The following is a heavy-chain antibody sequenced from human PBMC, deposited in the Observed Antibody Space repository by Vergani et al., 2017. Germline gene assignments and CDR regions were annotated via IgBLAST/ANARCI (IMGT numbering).Heavy chain of an antibody. CDR3: ARDNKQLRPRAFDL. CDR2: IYVSGIN. V-gene: IGHV4-61*02. D-gene: IGHD4-23*01. Sequence: QVQLQESGPGLVKPSQTLSLTCTVSGASINNDFYYWHWIRQPAGKGLEWIGRIYVSGINDYNSSLQSRVSMAVDTSKNQFSLTLTSVTAADTAVYYCARDNKQLRPRAFDLRGQGTMVTVSS. CDR1: GASINNDFYY. J-gene: IGHJ3*01.